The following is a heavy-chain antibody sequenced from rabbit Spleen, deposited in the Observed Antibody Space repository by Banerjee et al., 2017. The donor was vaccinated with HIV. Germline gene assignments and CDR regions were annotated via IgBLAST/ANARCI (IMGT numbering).Heavy chain of an antibody. CDR2: IDTDDSGST. CDR3: ARDTASSFSSYGMDL. V-gene: IGHV1S40*01. Sequence: QSLEESGGDLVKPGASLTLTCTASGFSFSSGYDMCWVRQAPGKGPECIACIDTDDSGSTYFATWAKGRFTISKTSSTTVTLQMTRLTAADTATYFCARDTASSFSSYGMDLWGQGPSSPS. J-gene: IGHJ6*01. D-gene: IGHD8-1*01. CDR1: GFSFSSGYD.